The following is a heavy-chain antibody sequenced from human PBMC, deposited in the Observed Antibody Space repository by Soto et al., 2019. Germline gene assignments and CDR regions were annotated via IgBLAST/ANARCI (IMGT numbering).Heavy chain of an antibody. CDR1: GYTFTSYG. CDR3: ASEYSSGWYKSDAFDI. D-gene: IGHD6-19*01. CDR2: ISAYNGNT. J-gene: IGHJ3*02. Sequence: GASVKVSCKASGYTFTSYGISWVRQAPGQGLEWMGWISAYNGNTNYAQKLQGRVTMTTDTSTSTAYMELRSLRSDDTAVYYCASEYSSGWYKSDAFDIWGQGTMVTVSS. V-gene: IGHV1-18*01.